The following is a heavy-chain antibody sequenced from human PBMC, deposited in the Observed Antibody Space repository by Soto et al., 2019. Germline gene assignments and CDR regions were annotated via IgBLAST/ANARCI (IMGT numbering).Heavy chain of an antibody. CDR1: GFTFSSYG. CDR2: IWYDGSNK. V-gene: IGHV3-33*01. CDR3: TRGPTHGAFDI. J-gene: IGHJ3*02. Sequence: GGSLRLSCAASGFTFSSYGMHWVRQAPGKGLEWVAVIWYDGSNKYYADSVKGRFTVSRENSKNTVYLQINSLRPDETALYYCTRGPTHGAFDIWGQGTMVTVSS.